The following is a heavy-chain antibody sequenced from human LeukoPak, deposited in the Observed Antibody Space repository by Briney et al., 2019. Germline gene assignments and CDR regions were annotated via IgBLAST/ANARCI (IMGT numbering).Heavy chain of an antibody. J-gene: IGHJ4*02. D-gene: IGHD6-13*01. CDR3: ASITWADQTAAGISFDY. CDR2: IYYSGST. Sequence: PSETLSLTCTVSGGSISSYYWSWIRQPPGKGLEWIGYIYYSGSTNYNPSLKSRVTISVDTSKNQFSLKLSSVTAADTAVYYCASITWADQTAAGISFDYWGQGTLVTVSS. CDR1: GGSISSYY. V-gene: IGHV4-59*01.